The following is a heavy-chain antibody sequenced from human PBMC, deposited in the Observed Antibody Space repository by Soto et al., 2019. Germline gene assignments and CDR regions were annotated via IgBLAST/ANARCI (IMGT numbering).Heavy chain of an antibody. CDR1: GGSISSSNW. Sequence: SETLSLTCAVSGGSISSSNWWSWVRQPPGKGLEWIGEIYHSGSTNYNPSLKSRVTISVDKSKNQFSLKLSSVTAADTAVYYCARGFIVPQLAHYYYGMDVWGQGTTVTVSS. CDR2: IYHSGST. V-gene: IGHV4-4*02. D-gene: IGHD6-13*01. J-gene: IGHJ6*02. CDR3: ARGFIVPQLAHYYYGMDV.